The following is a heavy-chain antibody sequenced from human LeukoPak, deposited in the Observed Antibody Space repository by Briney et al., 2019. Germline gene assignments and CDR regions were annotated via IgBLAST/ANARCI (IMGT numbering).Heavy chain of an antibody. J-gene: IGHJ5*02. CDR2: IYPDDSNT. CDR3: ARLTVVIPAVLDNWFDP. Sequence: GESLRIFCKASGYRFSHYWIGWVRQMPGKGLEWMGIIYPDDSNTRYSPSFQGQVTISVDKSISTAYLQWSSLKASDTALYYCARLTVVIPAVLDNWFDPWGQGTLVTVSS. V-gene: IGHV5-51*01. D-gene: IGHD2-2*01. CDR1: GYRFSHYW.